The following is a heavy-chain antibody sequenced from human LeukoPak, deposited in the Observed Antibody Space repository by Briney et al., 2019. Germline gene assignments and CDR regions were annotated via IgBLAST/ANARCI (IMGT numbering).Heavy chain of an antibody. D-gene: IGHD2-2*01. CDR3: AKSSLNRFDY. J-gene: IGHJ4*02. Sequence: AGSMRLSSAASGFTFSSYAMSWVRQAPGKGLEWVSAISGSGGSTYYADSMKGRFTISRDNSKNTLYLQMNSLRAEDTAVYYCAKSSLNRFDYWGQGTLVTVSS. CDR1: GFTFSSYA. V-gene: IGHV3-23*01. CDR2: ISGSGGST.